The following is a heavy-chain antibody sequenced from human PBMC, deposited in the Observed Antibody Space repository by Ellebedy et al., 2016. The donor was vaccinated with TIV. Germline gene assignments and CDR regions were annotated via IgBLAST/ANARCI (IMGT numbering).Heavy chain of an antibody. J-gene: IGHJ4*02. D-gene: IGHD1-1*01. CDR1: GYSFSDFW. V-gene: IGHV5-51*01. CDR3: ARSTAGGFDS. CDR2: IYPGDSDT. Sequence: GESLKISCQGSGYSFSDFWIGWVRQMPGKGLEWMGIIYPGDSDTTYSPSFHGHVTISADISIHTAYLQWSSLKASDTAMYYCARSTAGGFDSWGQGTLVTVSS.